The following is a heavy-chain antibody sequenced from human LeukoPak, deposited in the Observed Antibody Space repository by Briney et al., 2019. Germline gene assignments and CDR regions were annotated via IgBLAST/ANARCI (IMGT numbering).Heavy chain of an antibody. CDR2: ISSSSSYI. D-gene: IGHD3-9*01. CDR1: GFTFSSYA. J-gene: IGHJ6*03. Sequence: PGGSLRLSCAASGFTFSSYAMSWVRQAPGKGLEWVSSISSSSSYIYYADSVKGRFTISRDNAKNSLYLQMNSLRAEDTAVYYCARDHGHYDILTGYEVYYMDVWGKGTTVTVSS. CDR3: ARDHGHYDILTGYEVYYMDV. V-gene: IGHV3-21*01.